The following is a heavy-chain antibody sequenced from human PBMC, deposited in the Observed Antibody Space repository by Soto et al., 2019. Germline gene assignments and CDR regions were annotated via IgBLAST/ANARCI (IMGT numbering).Heavy chain of an antibody. CDR1: GFTFSSYA. V-gene: IGHV3-23*01. CDR2: ISAGGGNT. D-gene: IGHD3-10*01. CDR3: AKRDRFGSGSYFNRGDAFNI. J-gene: IGHJ3*02. Sequence: GGSLRLSCAASGFTFSSYAMSWVRQAPGKGLEWVSAISAGGGNTYYADSLKGRFTISRDDSKNTLFLQMNSLRAEDTAVYYFAKRDRFGSGSYFNRGDAFNIWGQGTMVTVSS.